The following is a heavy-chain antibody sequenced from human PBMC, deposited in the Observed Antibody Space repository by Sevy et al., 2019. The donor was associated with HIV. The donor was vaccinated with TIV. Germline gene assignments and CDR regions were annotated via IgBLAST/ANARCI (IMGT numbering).Heavy chain of an antibody. V-gene: IGHV3-48*03. CDR1: GFTFSVYE. CDR3: AREGLAGFHTSLDS. CDR2: ISSPPNTI. Sequence: GGSLRLSCAASGFTFSVYEMNWVRQAPGKGLEWIAYISSPPNTIYYADSVRGRFTISRDNAKNSLYLQMNTLRAEDTAVYYCAREGLAGFHTSLDSWGQGTLVTVSS. J-gene: IGHJ4*02. D-gene: IGHD3-9*01.